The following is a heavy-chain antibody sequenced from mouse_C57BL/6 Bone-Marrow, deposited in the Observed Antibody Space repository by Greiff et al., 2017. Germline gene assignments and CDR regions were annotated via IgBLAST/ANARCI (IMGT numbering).Heavy chain of an antibody. D-gene: IGHD2-5*01. CDR2: IDPKSGGT. J-gene: IGHJ3*01. CDR1: GYTFTSSW. Sequence: QVQLQQSGAELVKPGASVKLSCKASGYTFTSSWMHWVKQRPGRGLEWIGRIDPKSGGTKYNEKFKSKATLTVDKPSSTAYMQLSSLTSELSAVYYCARARYNNNYEVAYWDRGTLVTVSA. CDR3: ARARYNNNYEVAY. V-gene: IGHV1-72*01.